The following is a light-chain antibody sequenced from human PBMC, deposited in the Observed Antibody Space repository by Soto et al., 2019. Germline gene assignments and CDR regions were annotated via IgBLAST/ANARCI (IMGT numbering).Light chain of an antibody. CDR3: QSYDSSLSGVV. CDR2: GNS. V-gene: IGLV1-40*01. J-gene: IGLJ2*01. Sequence: QSVLTQPPSVSGAPGQRVTISCIGGSSNIGAGYDVHWYQQLPGTAPKLLIYGNSNRPSGVPDRFSGSKSGTSASLAITGLQAEDEADYYCQSYDSSLSGVVFGGGTKLTVL. CDR1: SSNIGAGYD.